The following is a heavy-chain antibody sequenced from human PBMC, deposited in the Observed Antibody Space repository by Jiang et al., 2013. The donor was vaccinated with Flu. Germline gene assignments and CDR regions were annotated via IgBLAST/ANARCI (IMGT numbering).Heavy chain of an antibody. D-gene: IGHD6-13*01. V-gene: IGHV4-59*05. CDR1: DGSISSYY. CDR2: IYYSGST. J-gene: IGHJ5*02. CDR3: ARVAGSFDP. Sequence: GLVKPSETLSLTCTVSDGSISSYYWSWIRQPPGKGLEWIGSIYYSGSTYYNPSLKSRVTISVDTSKNQFSLKLSSVTAADTAVYYCARVAGSFDPWGQGTLVTVSS.